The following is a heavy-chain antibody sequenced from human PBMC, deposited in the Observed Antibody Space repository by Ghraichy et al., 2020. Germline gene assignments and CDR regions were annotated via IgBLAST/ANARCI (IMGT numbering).Heavy chain of an antibody. Sequence: GGSLRLSCAASGFTFSRYTMNWVRQAPGKGLEWVSSISSSSRYIYYADSVKGRFTLSRDNAKNSLYLQLNSLRAEDTAMYYCAIDASLPGYSFGRPLYGIDLWGQGTTVTVSS. CDR1: GFTFSRYT. CDR2: ISSSSRYI. V-gene: IGHV3-21*01. J-gene: IGHJ6*02. CDR3: AIDASLPGYSFGRPLYGIDL. D-gene: IGHD5-18*01.